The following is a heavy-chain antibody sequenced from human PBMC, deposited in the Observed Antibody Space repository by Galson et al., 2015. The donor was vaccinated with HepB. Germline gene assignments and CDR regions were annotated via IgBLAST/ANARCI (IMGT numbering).Heavy chain of an antibody. Sequence: SLRLSCAASGFTFSSYAMHWVRQAPGKGLEWVAVISYDGSNKYYADSVKGRFTISRDNSKNTLYLQMNSLRAEDTAVYYCARSIAVDAFDIWGQGTMVTVSS. D-gene: IGHD6-19*01. CDR1: GFTFSSYA. CDR3: ARSIAVDAFDI. CDR2: ISYDGSNK. V-gene: IGHV3-30-3*01. J-gene: IGHJ3*02.